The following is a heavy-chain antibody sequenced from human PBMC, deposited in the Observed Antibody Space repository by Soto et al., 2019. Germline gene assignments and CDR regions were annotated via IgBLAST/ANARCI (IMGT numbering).Heavy chain of an antibody. D-gene: IGHD5-12*01. V-gene: IGHV4-59*08. J-gene: IGHJ4*02. CDR3: ARHSGGYNGFDFSY. CDR2: NYYTGGT. Sequence: QVQLQESGPGLVKPSETLSLTCTVSGGSISSYYWSWIRQPPGKGLEWIGYNYYTGGTNYNPSITIRVTTSVDTSKNPFAQTLTSLCAADTAVYWCARHSGGYNGFDFSYWGQGALVTVSS. CDR1: GGSISSYY.